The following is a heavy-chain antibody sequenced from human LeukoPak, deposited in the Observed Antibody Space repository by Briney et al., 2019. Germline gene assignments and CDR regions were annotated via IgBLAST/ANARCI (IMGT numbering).Heavy chain of an antibody. V-gene: IGHV3-30*18. Sequence: PGRSLRLSCAASGFTISSYGMHWVRQAPGKGLKWVAVISYDGSNKYYADSVKGRFTISRDNSKNTLYLQMNSLRAEDTAVYYCAKEGHGSSLDYWGQGTLVTVSA. D-gene: IGHD6-13*01. CDR1: GFTISSYG. J-gene: IGHJ4*02. CDR2: ISYDGSNK. CDR3: AKEGHGSSLDY.